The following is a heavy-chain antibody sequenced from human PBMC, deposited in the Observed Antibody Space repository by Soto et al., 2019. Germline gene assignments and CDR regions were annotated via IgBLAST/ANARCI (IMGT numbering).Heavy chain of an antibody. CDR1: GDTFTNYD. J-gene: IGHJ6*02. CDR3: ARGRNGMDV. CDR2: MNPNRGNT. V-gene: IGHV1-8*01. Sequence: QVQLVQSGAEVKKPGASVKVSCKASGDTFTNYDINWVRQANGQGLEWMGRMNPNRGNTGYAQKFQGRVTMTRNTSIATDYMELSSLRSEDTAVYYCARGRNGMDVWGQGTTVTVSS.